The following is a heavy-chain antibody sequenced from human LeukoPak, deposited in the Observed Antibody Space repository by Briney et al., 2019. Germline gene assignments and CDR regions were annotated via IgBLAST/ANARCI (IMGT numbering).Heavy chain of an antibody. CDR3: ARTAARRFDY. V-gene: IGHV1-46*01. Sequence: GASVKVSCKASGYTFPSYFMHWVGQAPGQGLEWMGIISPTGGSTTYAQKFQGRVTMTRDTSTSTVYMELSSLRSDDTAVYYCARTAARRFDYWGQGTLVTVSS. CDR1: GYTFPSYF. J-gene: IGHJ4*02. D-gene: IGHD6-6*01. CDR2: ISPTGGST.